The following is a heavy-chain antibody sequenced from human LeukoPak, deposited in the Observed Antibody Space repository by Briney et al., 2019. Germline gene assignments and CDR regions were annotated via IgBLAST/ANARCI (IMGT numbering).Heavy chain of an antibody. CDR1: GFTFSRYW. D-gene: IGHD4-17*01. Sequence: GGSLRLSCAAPGFTFSRYWMHWVRQAPGKGLVWVSRINNDGSNTYYADSVKGRFTISRDNAKNTLYLQMDGLRAEDTALYYCARYGTDPFDIWGQGTLVTVSS. J-gene: IGHJ3*02. CDR3: ARYGTDPFDI. CDR2: INNDGSNT. V-gene: IGHV3-74*01.